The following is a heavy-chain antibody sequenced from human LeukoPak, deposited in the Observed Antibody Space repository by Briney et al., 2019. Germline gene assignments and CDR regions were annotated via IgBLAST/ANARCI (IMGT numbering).Heavy chain of an antibody. V-gene: IGHV3-11*05. J-gene: IGHJ4*02. Sequence: GGTLRLSCAASGFTFSDYYMSWIRQAPGKGLEWVAYISNSSSYTNYADSVKGGITISRDNDKKSPHLQMNMLRAEDTAEYYCARVGGLFLGIGTLEYYFDYWGQGTLVTVSS. CDR2: ISNSSSYT. CDR1: GFTFSDYY. CDR3: ARVGGLFLGIGTLEYYFDY. D-gene: IGHD3-16*01.